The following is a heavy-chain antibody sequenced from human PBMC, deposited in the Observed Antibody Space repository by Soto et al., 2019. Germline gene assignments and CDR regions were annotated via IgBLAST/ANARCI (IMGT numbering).Heavy chain of an antibody. V-gene: IGHV3-48*02. Sequence: EVQLVESGGGLVQPGGSLRLSCVASGFTFSNYAMNWVRQAPGKGLEWVSYMSSSSSSIDYADSMKGRFTISRDNAKNSLYLQMNSLKDEDTAVYYCARERGYSYGYSDYWGQGTLVTVSS. CDR2: MSSSSSSI. D-gene: IGHD5-18*01. CDR3: ARERGYSYGYSDY. J-gene: IGHJ4*02. CDR1: GFTFSNYA.